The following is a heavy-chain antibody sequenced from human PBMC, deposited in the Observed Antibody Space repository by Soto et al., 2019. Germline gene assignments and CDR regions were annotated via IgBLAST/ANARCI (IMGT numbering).Heavy chain of an antibody. CDR3: ARRSCGAACHFIGDY. V-gene: IGHV4-39*01. J-gene: IGHJ4*02. CDR2: FYYSGST. Sequence: NPSETLSLTCTVSGASITSSSYHWGWIRQPPGKGLEWIGNFYYSGSTYYNPSLKSRVAISVDTSKNLFSLKLTSVTAADTAVYYCARRSCGAACHFIGDYWGQGALVTVSS. D-gene: IGHD2-21*02. CDR1: GASITSSSYH.